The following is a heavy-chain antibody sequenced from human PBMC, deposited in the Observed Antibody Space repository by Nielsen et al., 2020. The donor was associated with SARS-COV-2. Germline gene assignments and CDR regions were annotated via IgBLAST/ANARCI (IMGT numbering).Heavy chain of an antibody. D-gene: IGHD5-12*01. CDR3: AKDGGATIALWYAFDI. Sequence: GESLKISCAASGFTFSSYAMSWVRQAPGKGLEWVSVIYSGGSSTYYADSVKGRFTISRDNSKNTLYLQMNSLRAEDTAVYYSAKDGGATIALWYAFDIWGQGTMVTVSS. J-gene: IGHJ3*02. CDR1: GFTFSSYA. V-gene: IGHV3-23*03. CDR2: IYSGGSST.